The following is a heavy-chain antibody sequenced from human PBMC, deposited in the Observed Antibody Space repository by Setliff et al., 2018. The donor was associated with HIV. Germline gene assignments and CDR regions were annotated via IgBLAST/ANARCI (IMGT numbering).Heavy chain of an antibody. CDR1: GGSISSGSYY. D-gene: IGHD3-10*01. J-gene: IGHJ6*02. CDR2: IYTSGST. V-gene: IGHV4-61*02. CDR3: ARGLHLRITMVRGEYYGMDV. Sequence: PSETLSLTCTVSGGSISSGSYYWSWIRQPAGKGLEWIGRIYTSGSTNYNPSLKSRATISVDTSKNQFSLKLSSVTAADTAVYYCARGLHLRITMVRGEYYGMDVWGQGTTVTVSS.